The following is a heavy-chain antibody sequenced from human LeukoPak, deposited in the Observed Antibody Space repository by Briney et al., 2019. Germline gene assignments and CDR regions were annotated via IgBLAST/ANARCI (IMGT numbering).Heavy chain of an antibody. CDR3: ARLVPPGGGDCTGSNCHTVYYFDY. Sequence: GGSLRLSCAASGFTFSSYSMNWVRQAPGKGLEWVSYISSSSSTIYYADSVKGRFTISRDNAKNSLYLQMNSLRAEDTAVYYCARLVPPGGGDCTGSNCHTVYYFDYWGQGTLVTVSS. D-gene: IGHD2-15*01. J-gene: IGHJ4*02. CDR1: GFTFSSYS. V-gene: IGHV3-48*01. CDR2: ISSSSSTI.